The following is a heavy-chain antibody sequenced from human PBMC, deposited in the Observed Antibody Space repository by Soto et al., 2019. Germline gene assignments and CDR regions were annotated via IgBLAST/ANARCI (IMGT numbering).Heavy chain of an antibody. J-gene: IGHJ4*02. D-gene: IGHD2-15*01. CDR1: GGSISSGGYS. V-gene: IGHV4-30-2*01. CDR2: IYHSGST. Sequence: TSETLSVTCAVSGGSISSGGYSWIWIRQPPGKGLEWIGYIYHSGSTYYNPSLKSRVTISVDRSKNQFSLKLSSVTAADTAVYYCARGQVVAAQHWGQGTLVTVSS. CDR3: ARGQVVAAQH.